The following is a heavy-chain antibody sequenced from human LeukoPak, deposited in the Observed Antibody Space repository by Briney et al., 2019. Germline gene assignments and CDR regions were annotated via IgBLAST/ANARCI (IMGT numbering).Heavy chain of an antibody. J-gene: IGHJ3*02. Sequence: GGSPRLSCAASGFTFSDYYMSWIRQAPGKGLEWVSYISSSGSTIYYADSVKGRFTISRDNAKNSLYLQMNSLRAEDTAVYYCAREYPPYYYDSSGYGFPVDIWGQGTMVTVSS. CDR1: GFTFSDYY. D-gene: IGHD3-22*01. CDR2: ISSSGSTI. CDR3: AREYPPYYYDSSGYGFPVDI. V-gene: IGHV3-11*04.